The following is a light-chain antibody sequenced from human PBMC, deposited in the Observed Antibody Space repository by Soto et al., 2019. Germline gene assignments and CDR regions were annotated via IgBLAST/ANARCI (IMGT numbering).Light chain of an antibody. J-gene: IGKJ5*01. CDR1: QNINNY. Sequence: IPLTQSPSSLSASVGDRVTITCKASQNINNYLDWYQQKPGRAPKLLIYDASNLEAGVPSRFRGSGSGTDFTFTISRLQPEDFATYYCQQYENLPTFGQGTRLEIK. V-gene: IGKV1-33*01. CDR2: DAS. CDR3: QQYENLPT.